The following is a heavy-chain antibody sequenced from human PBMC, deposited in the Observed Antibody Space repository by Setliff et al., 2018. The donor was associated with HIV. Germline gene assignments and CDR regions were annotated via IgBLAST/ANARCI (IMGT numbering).Heavy chain of an antibody. Sequence: PSETLSLTCTVSGASISGSAYYWGWIRQPPGKGLEWIASISYIGSTYYNPSLKSRFTISVDTSRNQFSLKLSSVTPADTAVYYCASHAPYTSSWNAAAFDIWGQGTMVTVSS. V-gene: IGHV4-39*07. CDR1: GASISGSAYY. CDR2: ISYIGST. CDR3: ASHAPYTSSWNAAAFDI. J-gene: IGHJ3*02. D-gene: IGHD6-13*01.